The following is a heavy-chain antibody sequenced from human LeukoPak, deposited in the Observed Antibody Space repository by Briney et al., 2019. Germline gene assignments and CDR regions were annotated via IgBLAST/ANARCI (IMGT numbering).Heavy chain of an antibody. D-gene: IGHD4-11*01. CDR2: ISGSGSKT. CDR3: VQYYFDY. Sequence: GGSLRLSCAASGFTFSIYAMSWVRQAPGKGLECVSGISGSGSKTEYADSVKGRFSISRDNSKNTLYLEMTSLRAEDTAVYYCVQYYFDYWGQGTLVTVSS. V-gene: IGHV3-23*01. CDR1: GFTFSIYA. J-gene: IGHJ4*02.